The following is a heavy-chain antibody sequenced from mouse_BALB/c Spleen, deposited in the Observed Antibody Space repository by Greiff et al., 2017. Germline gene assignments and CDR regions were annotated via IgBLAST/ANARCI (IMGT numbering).Heavy chain of an antibody. CDR2: ISYDGSN. CDR1: GYSITSGYY. Sequence: EVKLVESGPGLVKPSQSLSLTCSVTGYSITSGYYWNWIRQFPGNNLEWMGYISYDGSNNYNPSLKNRISITRDTSKNQFFLKLNSVTTEDTATYYCARGGNYDFYYAMDYWGQGTSVTVSS. CDR3: ARGGNYDFYYAMDY. D-gene: IGHD2-1*01. J-gene: IGHJ4*01. V-gene: IGHV3-6*02.